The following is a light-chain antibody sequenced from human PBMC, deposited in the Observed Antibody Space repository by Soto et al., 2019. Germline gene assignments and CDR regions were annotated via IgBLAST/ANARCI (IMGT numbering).Light chain of an antibody. Sequence: QSVLTQPPSVSGAPGQRVTISCTGSSSNIGAGYDVHWYQQLPGTAPKLLIYGNSNRPSGVPVRFSGSKSGTSPSLAITGLQAEDEADYYCQSYASSLSGYVFGTGTKLTVL. J-gene: IGLJ1*01. CDR2: GNS. V-gene: IGLV1-40*01. CDR1: SSNIGAGYD. CDR3: QSYASSLSGYV.